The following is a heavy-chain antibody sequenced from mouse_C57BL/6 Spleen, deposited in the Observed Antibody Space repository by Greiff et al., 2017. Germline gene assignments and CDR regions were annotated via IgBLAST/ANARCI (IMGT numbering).Heavy chain of an antibody. CDR3: ASSYYSGSSDAMDY. CDR2: IYPGSGRT. D-gene: IGHD1-1*01. CDR1: GYTFTSYW. V-gene: IGHV1-55*01. J-gene: IGHJ4*01. Sequence: QVQLQQPGAELVKPGASVKMSCKASGYTFTSYWITWVKQRPGQGLEWIGDIYPGSGRTNYNEKFKSKATLTVDTSSSTAYMQLSSLTSEDSAVYYCASSYYSGSSDAMDYWGQGTSVTVSS.